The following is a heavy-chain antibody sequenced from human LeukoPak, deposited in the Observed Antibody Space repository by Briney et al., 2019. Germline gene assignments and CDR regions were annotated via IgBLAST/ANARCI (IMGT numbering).Heavy chain of an antibody. CDR1: GDSISSGDYY. CDR3: ARDLSVAGTNWFDP. V-gene: IGHV4-61*08. D-gene: IGHD6-19*01. J-gene: IGHJ5*02. Sequence: SETLSLTCTVSGDSISSGDYYWSWIRQPPGKGLEWIGYIYYSGSTNYNPSLKSRVTISVDTSKNQFSLKLSSVTAADTAVYYCARDLSVAGTNWFDPWGQGTLVTVSS. CDR2: IYYSGST.